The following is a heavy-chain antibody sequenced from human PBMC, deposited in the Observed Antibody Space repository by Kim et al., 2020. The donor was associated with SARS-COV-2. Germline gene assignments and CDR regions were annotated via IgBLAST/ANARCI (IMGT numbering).Heavy chain of an antibody. CDR2: IYYSGST. V-gene: IGHV4-59*01. D-gene: IGHD1-26*01. J-gene: IGHJ3*02. CDR1: GGSISSYY. CDR3: ARTHEGGAADDAFDI. Sequence: SETLSHTCTVSGGSISSYYWSWIRQPPGKGLEWIGYIYYSGSTNYNPSLKSRVTISVDTSKNQFSLKLSSVTAADTAVYYCARTHEGGAADDAFDIWGQGTMGTVSS.